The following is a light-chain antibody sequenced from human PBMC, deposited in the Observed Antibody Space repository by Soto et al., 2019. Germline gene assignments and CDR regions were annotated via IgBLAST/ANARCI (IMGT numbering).Light chain of an antibody. Sequence: LVLTQSPSASASLGASVKLTCTLSSGHSSYAIAWHQQQPEKGPRYLMKLNSDGSHSKGDGIPDRFSGSRSGAERYLTISSLQSEDEADYYCQTWGTGIRVFGTGTKVTVL. CDR1: SGHSSYA. CDR2: LNSDGSH. J-gene: IGLJ1*01. CDR3: QTWGTGIRV. V-gene: IGLV4-69*01.